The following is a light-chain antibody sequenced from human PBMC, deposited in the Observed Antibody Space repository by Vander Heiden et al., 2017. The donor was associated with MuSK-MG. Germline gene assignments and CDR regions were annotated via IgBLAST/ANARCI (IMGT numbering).Light chain of an antibody. Sequence: YELTQPSSVSVSPGQTARITCSGDVLGRKYARWVQQKPGQAPLLLIYKDSERPAGIPERFSGSSSGTTITVTISGAQVEDEAEYYCYCATDNYLGLFGGGTKLTVL. V-gene: IGLV3-27*01. CDR3: YCATDNYLGL. CDR1: VLGRKY. J-gene: IGLJ2*01. CDR2: KDS.